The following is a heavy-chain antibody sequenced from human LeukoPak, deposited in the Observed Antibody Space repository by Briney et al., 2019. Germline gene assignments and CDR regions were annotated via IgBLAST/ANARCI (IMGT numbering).Heavy chain of an antibody. CDR3: ARDAMIVVVDAFDI. D-gene: IGHD3-22*01. CDR2: IYTSGST. V-gene: IGHV4-61*02. CDR1: GGSISSGSYY. J-gene: IGHJ3*02. Sequence: PSETLSLTXTVSGGSISSGSYYSRWIRQPAGKGLKWIGRIYTSGSTNYNPSLKSRVTISVDTSKNQFSLKLSSVTAADTAVYYCARDAMIVVVDAFDIWGQGTMVTVSS.